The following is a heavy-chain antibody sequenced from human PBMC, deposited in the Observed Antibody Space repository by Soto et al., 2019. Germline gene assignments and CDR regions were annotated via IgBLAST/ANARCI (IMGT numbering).Heavy chain of an antibody. D-gene: IGHD4-17*01. CDR2: IYYSGST. V-gene: IGHV4-59*01. J-gene: IGHJ4*02. CDR3: ARVRGPYGDYVGGRYYFDY. Sequence: QVQLQESGPGLVKPSETLSLTCTVSGGSISSYYWSWIRQPPGKGLEWIGYIYYSGSTNYNPSLKSRVTISVDTSKNQFSLKLSSVTAADTAVYYCARVRGPYGDYVGGRYYFDYWGQGTLVTVSS. CDR1: GGSISSYY.